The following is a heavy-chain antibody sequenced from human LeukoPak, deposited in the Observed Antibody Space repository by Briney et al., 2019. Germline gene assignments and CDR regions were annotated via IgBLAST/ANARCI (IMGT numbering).Heavy chain of an antibody. CDR1: GFTFSSYG. CDR3: AKGEIVVVTAYFDY. V-gene: IGHV3-30*18. CDR2: ISYDGSNK. D-gene: IGHD3-22*01. Sequence: GRSLRLSCAASGFTFSSYGMHGVRQAPGKGLEWVAVISYDGSNKYYADSVKGRFTISRDNSKNTLYLQMNSLRAEDTAVYYCAKGEIVVVTAYFDYWGQGTLVTVSS. J-gene: IGHJ4*02.